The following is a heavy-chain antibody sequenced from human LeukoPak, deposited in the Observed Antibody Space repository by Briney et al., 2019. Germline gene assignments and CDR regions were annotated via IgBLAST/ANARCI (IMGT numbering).Heavy chain of an antibody. D-gene: IGHD3-16*02. J-gene: IGHJ5*02. CDR3: ARDNSVGDIAWWFDP. V-gene: IGHV1-2*02. CDR2: INPNSGGT. CDR1: GYTFTGYY. Sequence: ASVKVSCKASGYTFTGYYMHWVRQAPGQGLEWMGWINPNSGGTNYAQKFQGRVTMTRDTSISTAYMELSSLRSEDTAVYYCARDNSVGDIAWWFDPWGQGTLVTVSS.